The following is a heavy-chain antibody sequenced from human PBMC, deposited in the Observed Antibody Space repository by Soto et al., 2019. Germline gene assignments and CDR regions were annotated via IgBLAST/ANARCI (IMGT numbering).Heavy chain of an antibody. J-gene: IGHJ4*01. CDR2: ISAYNGNT. Sequence: QVQLVQSGAEVKKPGASVKVSCKASGYTFTSYGISWVRQAPGQGLEWMGWISAYNGNTNYAQKLQGRVTLTTDTATSTGAGELRSLRSGHTAVQYCGRERTMVGGVTGHGGQGTLVTVSS. CDR1: GYTFTSYG. D-gene: IGHD3-10*01. V-gene: IGHV1-18*01. CDR3: GRERTMVGGVTGH.